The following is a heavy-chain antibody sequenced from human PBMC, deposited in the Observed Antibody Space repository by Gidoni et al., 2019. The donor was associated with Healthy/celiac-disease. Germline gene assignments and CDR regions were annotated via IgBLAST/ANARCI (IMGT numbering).Heavy chain of an antibody. Sequence: EVQLVQSGAEVKKPGESLTIPCKGSGYSFTSYWIGWVCQMPGKGLEWMGIILPGDSDTRYSPSFQGQVTISADKSISTAYLQWSSLKASDTAMYYCARHPKWELLPVDYWGQGTLVTVSS. V-gene: IGHV5-51*01. CDR2: ILPGDSDT. D-gene: IGHD1-26*01. J-gene: IGHJ4*02. CDR1: GYSFTSYW. CDR3: ARHPKWELLPVDY.